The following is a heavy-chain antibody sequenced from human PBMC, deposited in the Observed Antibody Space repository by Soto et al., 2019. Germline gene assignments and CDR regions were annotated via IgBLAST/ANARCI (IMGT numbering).Heavy chain of an antibody. CDR3: AGGVIGGREWYFAF. J-gene: IGHJ2*01. D-gene: IGHD3-16*02. Sequence: EVQLVESGGGLVKPGGSLRLSCAASGFTFSSYSMNWVRQAPGKGLEWVASISGGSTYIYYTDSVKGRFTISRDNAENSLHLQMNSLRAEDTAVYYCAGGVIGGREWYFAFWGRGTLVTVSS. CDR1: GFTFSSYS. V-gene: IGHV3-21*01. CDR2: ISGGSTYI.